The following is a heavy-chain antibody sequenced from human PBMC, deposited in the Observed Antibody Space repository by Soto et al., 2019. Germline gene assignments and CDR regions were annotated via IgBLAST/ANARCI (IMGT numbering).Heavy chain of an antibody. J-gene: IGHJ4*02. D-gene: IGHD3-3*01. CDR2: IIPILGIA. V-gene: IGHV1-69*02. CDR3: ASLPRTLEWLF. CDR1: GGTFSSYT. Sequence: QVQLVQSGAEVKKPGSSVKVSCKASGGTFSSYTISWVRQAPGQGLEWMGRIIPILGIANYAQKFQGRVTITADKSTSTAYMELSSLRSEDTAVYYCASLPRTLEWLFWGQGTLVTVSS.